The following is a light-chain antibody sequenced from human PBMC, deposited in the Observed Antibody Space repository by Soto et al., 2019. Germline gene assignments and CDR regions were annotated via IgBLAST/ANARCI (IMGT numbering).Light chain of an antibody. V-gene: IGKV3-15*01. Sequence: EIMMTQSPATLSVSPGERATLSCRASQSVSSNLAWYQQKPGQAPRLLIYGASTGATGIPARFSGSGSGTKFTLIISSLLSEDFAIYYCQQYHNRPRTFGQGTKVDIK. CDR2: GAS. CDR3: QQYHNRPRT. CDR1: QSVSSN. J-gene: IGKJ1*01.